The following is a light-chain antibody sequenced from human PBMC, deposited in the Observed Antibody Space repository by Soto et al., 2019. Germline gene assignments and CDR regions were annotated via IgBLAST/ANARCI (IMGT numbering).Light chain of an antibody. Sequence: ELVLTHSPATLSLSPGERATLSCRASQSVSSYLAWYQQKPGQAPRLLIYDASNRATGIPARFSGSGSGTDFTLTISSLEPEDFAVYYCQHRRTFGPGTKVDIK. CDR2: DAS. V-gene: IGKV3-11*01. J-gene: IGKJ3*01. CDR3: QHRRT. CDR1: QSVSSY.